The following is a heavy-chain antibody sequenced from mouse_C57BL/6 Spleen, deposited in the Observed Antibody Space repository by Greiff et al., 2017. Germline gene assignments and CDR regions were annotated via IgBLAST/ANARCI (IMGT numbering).Heavy chain of an antibody. Sequence: VQLQQSGAELVRPGASVKLSCTASGFNIKDDYMHWVKQRPEQGLEWIGWIDPENGDTEYASKFQGKATITADTSSNTAYLQLSSLTSEDTAVYYCTYYCGNTGYYAMGYWGQGTSVTVSS. V-gene: IGHV14-4*01. CDR2: IDPENGDT. CDR3: TYYCGNTGYYAMGY. J-gene: IGHJ4*01. CDR1: GFNIKDDY. D-gene: IGHD2-1*01.